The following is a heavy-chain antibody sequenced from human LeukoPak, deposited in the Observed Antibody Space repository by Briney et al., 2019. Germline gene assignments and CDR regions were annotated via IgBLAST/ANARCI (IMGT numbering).Heavy chain of an antibody. Sequence: GGSLRLSCAASGFTFDDYGMSWVRQAPGKGLEWVSGINWNGGSTGYADSVKGRFTISRDNAKNSLYLQMNSLRAEDTALYYCAKSGRNYYYYYMDVWGKGTTVTVS. CDR3: AKSGRNYYYYYMDV. J-gene: IGHJ6*03. CDR1: GFTFDDYG. CDR2: INWNGGST. V-gene: IGHV3-20*04. D-gene: IGHD2-15*01.